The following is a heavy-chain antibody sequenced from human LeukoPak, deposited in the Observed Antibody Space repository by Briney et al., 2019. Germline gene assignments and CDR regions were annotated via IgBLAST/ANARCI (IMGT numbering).Heavy chain of an antibody. V-gene: IGHV1-46*01. J-gene: IGHJ3*02. CDR3: ARVRSRVRGAFDI. Sequence: EASVKVSCKASGYTFTSYYMHWVRQAPGQGLEWMGIINPSGGSTSYAQKFQGRVTMTRDTSISTVYMELSSLRSEDTAVYYCARVRSRVRGAFDIWGQGTMVTVSS. D-gene: IGHD3-10*01. CDR2: INPSGGST. CDR1: GYTFTSYY.